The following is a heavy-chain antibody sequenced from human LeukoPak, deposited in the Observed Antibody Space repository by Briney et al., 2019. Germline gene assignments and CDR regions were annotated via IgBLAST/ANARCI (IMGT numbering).Heavy chain of an antibody. CDR2: ISSSSSYI. CDR3: ARGGTSCCYFDY. D-gene: IGHD2-2*01. CDR1: GFTFSSYS. V-gene: IGHV3-21*01. J-gene: IGHJ4*02. Sequence: GVSLRLSCAASGFTFSSYSMNWVRQAPGKGLEWVSSISSSSSYIYYADSVKGRFTISRDNAKNSLYLQMNSLRAEDTAVYYCARGGTSCCYFDYWGQGTLVTVSS.